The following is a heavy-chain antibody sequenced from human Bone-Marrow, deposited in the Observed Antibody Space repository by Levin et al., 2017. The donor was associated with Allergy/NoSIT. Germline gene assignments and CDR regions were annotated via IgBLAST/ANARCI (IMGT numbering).Heavy chain of an antibody. V-gene: IGHV3-15*01. J-gene: IGHJ4*02. CDR2: IKSKTDGGTT. CDR3: TTEDIVVVVAVLDY. Sequence: GGSLRLSCAASGFTFSNAWMSWVRQAPGKGLEWVGRIKSKTDGGTTDYAAPVKGRFTISRDDSKNTLYLQMNSLKTEDTAMYYCTTEDIVVVVAVLDYWGQGTLVTVSS. CDR1: GFTFSNAW. D-gene: IGHD2-15*01.